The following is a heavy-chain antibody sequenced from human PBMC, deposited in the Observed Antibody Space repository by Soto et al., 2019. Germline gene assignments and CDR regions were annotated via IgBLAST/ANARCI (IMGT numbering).Heavy chain of an antibody. CDR3: ARDMVRGLYPEYFQH. V-gene: IGHV3-66*01. D-gene: IGHD3-10*01. J-gene: IGHJ1*01. Sequence: EVQLVESGGGLVQPGGSLRLSFAASGFTVSRNYRSGVAQAQGKGLEWVSVIYAGGSKYYADSVKGRFTISRDNSKNTLYLQMNSLRAEDTAVYYCARDMVRGLYPEYFQHWGQGTLVTVSS. CDR1: GFTVSRNY. CDR2: IYAGGSK.